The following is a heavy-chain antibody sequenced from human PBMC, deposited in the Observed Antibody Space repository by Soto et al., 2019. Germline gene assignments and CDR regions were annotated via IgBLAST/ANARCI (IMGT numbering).Heavy chain of an antibody. D-gene: IGHD1-1*01. J-gene: IGHJ4*01. CDR3: TMRVEMDY. V-gene: IGHV1-46*03. CDR1: GYTFTSYY. CDR2: INPSGGST. Sequence: QVQLVQSGAEVKKPGASVKVSCKASGYTFTSYYIHWVRQVPGQGLEWMGRINPSGGSTNYAQKFQGRVTMTRDTSTSTVYMDLRSLRNEDTAVYYCTMRVEMDYWGHGTRVTVSS.